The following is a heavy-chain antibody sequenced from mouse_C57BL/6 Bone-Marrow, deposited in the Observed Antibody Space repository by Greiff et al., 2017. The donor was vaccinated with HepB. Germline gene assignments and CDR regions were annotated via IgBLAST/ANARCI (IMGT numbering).Heavy chain of an antibody. J-gene: IGHJ4*01. CDR3: ASPPYYYGSSYNYAMDY. Sequence: DVQLQESGGGLVKPGGSLKLSCAASGFTFSSYAMSWVRQTPEKRLEWVATISDGGSYTYYPDNVKGRFTISRDNAKNNLYLQMSHLKSEDTAMYYCASPPYYYGSSYNYAMDYWGQGTSVTVSS. CDR1: GFTFSSYA. V-gene: IGHV5-4*01. D-gene: IGHD1-1*01. CDR2: ISDGGSYT.